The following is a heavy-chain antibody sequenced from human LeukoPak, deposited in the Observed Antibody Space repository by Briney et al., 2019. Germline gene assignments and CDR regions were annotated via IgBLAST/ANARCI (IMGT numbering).Heavy chain of an antibody. CDR3: ARGPDIVATISYYFDY. Sequence: AGGSLRLSCAASGFTFSDYYMSWIRQAPGKGLEWVSYISSSGSTIYYADSVKGRFTISRDNAKNSLYLQMNSLRAEDTAVYYCARGPDIVATISYYFDYWGQGNLVTVSS. V-gene: IGHV3-11*01. CDR2: ISSSGSTI. CDR1: GFTFSDYY. D-gene: IGHD5-12*01. J-gene: IGHJ4*02.